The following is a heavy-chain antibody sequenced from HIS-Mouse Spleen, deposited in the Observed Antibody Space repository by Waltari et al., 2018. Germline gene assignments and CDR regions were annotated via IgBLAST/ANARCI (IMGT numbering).Heavy chain of an antibody. J-gene: IGHJ2*01. D-gene: IGHD6-13*01. CDR1: GGSISSSSYY. CDR3: AREIPYSSSWYDWYFDL. CDR2: IDYSGLT. Sequence: QLQLQESGPGLVKPSETLSLTCTVSGGSISSSSYYWGWIRQPPGKGLEWIGSIDYSGLTYYTPSLKGRVTISVDTSKNQFSLKLSSVTAADTAVYYCAREIPYSSSWYDWYFDLWGRGTLVTVSS. V-gene: IGHV4-39*07.